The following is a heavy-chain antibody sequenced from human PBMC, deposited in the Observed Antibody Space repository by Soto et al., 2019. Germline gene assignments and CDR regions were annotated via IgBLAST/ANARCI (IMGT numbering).Heavy chain of an antibody. D-gene: IGHD3-9*01. CDR1: GFTFSNFE. CDR3: ARAECSSPDCLTAYYSYGLDV. CDR2: INTAGSTK. J-gene: IGHJ6*02. Sequence: GGSLRLSCAASGFTFSNFEMHWVRQAPGKGLEWVSSINTAGSTKYYAESVKGRFTIPRDNARNSLCLQMNRLRDEDTAVYYCARAECSSPDCLTAYYSYGLDVWGQGSTVTVSS. V-gene: IGHV3-48*03.